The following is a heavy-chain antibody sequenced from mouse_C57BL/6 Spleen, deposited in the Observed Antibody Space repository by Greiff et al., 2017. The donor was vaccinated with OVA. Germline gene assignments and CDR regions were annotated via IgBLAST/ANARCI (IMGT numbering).Heavy chain of an antibody. J-gene: IGHJ4*01. V-gene: IGHV1-53*01. CDR3: ARGDYGSSYVGYYAMDY. CDR1: GYTFTSYW. Sequence: QVQLQQPGPELVKPGASVKLSCKASGYTFTSYWMHWVKQRPGQGLEWIGNINPSNGGTNYNEKFKSKATLTVDKSSSTAYMQLSSLTSEDSAVYYCARGDYGSSYVGYYAMDYWGQGTSVTVSS. CDR2: INPSNGGT. D-gene: IGHD1-1*01.